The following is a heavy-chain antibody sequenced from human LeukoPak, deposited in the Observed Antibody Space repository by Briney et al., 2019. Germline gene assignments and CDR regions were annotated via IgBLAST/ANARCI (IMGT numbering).Heavy chain of an antibody. Sequence: GGSLRLSCAASGFTFSSYAMHWVRQAPGKGLEYVSAISSNGGSTYYANSVKGRFTISRDNSKNTLYLQMGSLRAEDMAVYNCARGVAAAGRFFDYWGQGTLVTVSS. D-gene: IGHD6-13*01. CDR3: ARGVAAAGRFFDY. V-gene: IGHV3-64*01. CDR1: GFTFSSYA. CDR2: ISSNGGST. J-gene: IGHJ4*02.